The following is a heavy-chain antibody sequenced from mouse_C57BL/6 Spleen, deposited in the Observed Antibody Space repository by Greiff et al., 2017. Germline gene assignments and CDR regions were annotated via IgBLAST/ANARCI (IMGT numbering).Heavy chain of an antibody. D-gene: IGHD2-4*01. V-gene: IGHV1-82*01. CDR2: IYPGDGDT. Sequence: QVQLQQSGPELVKPGASVKISCKASGYAFSSSWMNWVKQRPGKGLEWIGRIYPGDGDTNYNGKFKGKATLTADKSSSTAYMQLSSLTSEDSAVYFGARIYYDYEGNAMDYWGQGTSVTVSS. J-gene: IGHJ4*01. CDR1: GYAFSSSW. CDR3: ARIYYDYEGNAMDY.